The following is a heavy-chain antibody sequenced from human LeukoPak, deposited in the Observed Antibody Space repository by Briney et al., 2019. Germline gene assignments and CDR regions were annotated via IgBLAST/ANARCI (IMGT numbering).Heavy chain of an antibody. Sequence: PGGSLRLSCAASGFTFSSYSMNWVRQAPGKGLEWVSYITSSSDTTYYADSVKGRFTISRDNAENSLYLEMNSLRVEDTAVYYCSLWFGQSSYMGPLDSWGQGTLVTVSS. CDR2: ITSSSDTT. CDR3: SLWFGQSSYMGPLDS. V-gene: IGHV3-48*01. CDR1: GFTFSSYS. J-gene: IGHJ4*02. D-gene: IGHD3-10*01.